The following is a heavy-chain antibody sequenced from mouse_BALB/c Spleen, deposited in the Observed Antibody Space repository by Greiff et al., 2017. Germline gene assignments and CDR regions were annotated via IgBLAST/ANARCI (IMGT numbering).Heavy chain of an antibody. CDR1: GDSITSGY. D-gene: IGHD1-1*01. J-gene: IGHJ1*01. CDR3: ARYFGNYGYFDV. V-gene: IGHV3-8*02. Sequence: EVMLVESGPSLVKPSQTLSLTCSVTGDSITSGYWNWIRKFPGNKLEYMGYISYSGSTYYNPSLKSRISITRDTSKNQYYLQLNSVTTEDTATYYCARYFGNYGYFDVWGAGTTVTVSS. CDR2: ISYSGST.